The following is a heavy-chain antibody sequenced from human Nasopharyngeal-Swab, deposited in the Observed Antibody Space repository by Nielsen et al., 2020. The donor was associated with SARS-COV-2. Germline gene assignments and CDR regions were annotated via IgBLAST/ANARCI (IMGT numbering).Heavy chain of an antibody. CDR1: GFTFSDYY. J-gene: IGHJ4*02. CDR2: VSNSGTTL. Sequence: GESLKISCAASGFTFSDYYMSWIRQAPGKGLEWVSYVSNSGTTLYYADSVRGRFTISRDNAKNSLYLQMNSLRAEDTAVYYCARDGNYEDYWGQGTLVTVSS. CDR3: ARDGNYEDY. V-gene: IGHV3-11*01. D-gene: IGHD1-7*01.